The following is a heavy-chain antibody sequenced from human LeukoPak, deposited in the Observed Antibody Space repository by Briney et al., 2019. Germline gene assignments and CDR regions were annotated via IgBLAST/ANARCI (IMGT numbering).Heavy chain of an antibody. V-gene: IGHV1-3*01. Sequence: ASVKVSCKASGYTFTSYAMHWVRQAPGQRLEWMGWINAGNGNTKYSQKFQGRVTITRDTSASTAYMELSSLRSEDTAVYYCARAKYGQWLAPDSDYWGQGTLVTVSS. CDR2: INAGNGNT. CDR3: ARAKYGQWLAPDSDY. CDR1: GYTFTSYA. J-gene: IGHJ4*02. D-gene: IGHD6-19*01.